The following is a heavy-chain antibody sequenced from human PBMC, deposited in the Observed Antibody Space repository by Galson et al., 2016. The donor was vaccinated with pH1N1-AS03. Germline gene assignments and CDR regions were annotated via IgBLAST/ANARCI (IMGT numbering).Heavy chain of an antibody. CDR3: ARDLSRLGDYGY. J-gene: IGHJ4*02. Sequence: SVKVSCKASGYSFTRYAVHWVRQAPGQRLEWMGWINPVNGNTKYSQKFQGRVTITRDTSGTTVYMELSSLRSEDTAVYYCARDLSRLGDYGYWGQGTLVTVSS. V-gene: IGHV1-3*01. CDR1: GYSFTRYA. CDR2: INPVNGNT. D-gene: IGHD3-16*01.